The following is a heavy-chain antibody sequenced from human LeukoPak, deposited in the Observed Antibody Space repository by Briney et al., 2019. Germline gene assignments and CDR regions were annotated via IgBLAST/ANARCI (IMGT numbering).Heavy chain of an antibody. CDR2: IDHSGST. CDR1: GGSFRGYY. CDR3: ASTERCSTTCPLDY. J-gene: IGHJ4*02. D-gene: IGHD2-2*01. V-gene: IGHV4-34*01. Sequence: AETLSLTCAVYGGSFRGYYWSWIRQPPGKGLEWIGEIDHSGSTNYNPSLKSRVTISLDTSMKKFSLKLNSVTAADTAVYYCASTERCSTTCPLDYWGQGTLVTVSS.